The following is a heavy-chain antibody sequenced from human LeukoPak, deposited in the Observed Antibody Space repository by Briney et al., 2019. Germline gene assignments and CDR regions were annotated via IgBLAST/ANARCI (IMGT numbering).Heavy chain of an antibody. D-gene: IGHD1-1*01. V-gene: IGHV3-21*03. J-gene: IGHJ4*02. CDR3: TRVVDNWNVNFDY. CDR2: ISSSSTYI. CDR1: GFTFSSYS. Sequence: GGSLTLSCAASGFTFSSYSMNWVRQAPGKGLEWVASISSSSTYIYYADSVKGRFTISRDNAKNSLYLQMNSLKTEDTAVYYCTRVVDNWNVNFDYWGQGTLVTVSS.